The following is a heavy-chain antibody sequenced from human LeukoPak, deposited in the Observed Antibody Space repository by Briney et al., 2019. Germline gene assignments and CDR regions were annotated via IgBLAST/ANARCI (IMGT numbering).Heavy chain of an antibody. J-gene: IGHJ4*02. CDR3: ARITMVRGVQIDY. CDR2: IKQDGSEK. CDR1: GFTFSSYW. D-gene: IGHD3-10*01. Sequence: GGSLRLSCAASGFTFSSYWMSWVRQAPGKGLEWVANIKQDGSEKYYVDSVKGRFTISRDNAKNSLYLQMNSLRAEDTAVYYCARITMVRGVQIDYWGQGTLVTVSS. V-gene: IGHV3-7*01.